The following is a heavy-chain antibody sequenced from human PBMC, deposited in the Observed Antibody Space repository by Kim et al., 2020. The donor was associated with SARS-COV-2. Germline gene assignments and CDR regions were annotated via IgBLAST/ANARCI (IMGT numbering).Heavy chain of an antibody. D-gene: IGHD6-6*01. CDR3: ATPNRPSSAPGGYYYGMDV. Sequence: GESLKISCKGSGYSFTSYWISWVRQMPGKGLEWMGRIDPSDSYTNYSPSFQGHVTISADKSISTAYLQWSSLKASDTAMYYCATPNRPSSAPGGYYYGMDVWGQGTTVTVSS. CDR1: GYSFTSYW. J-gene: IGHJ6*02. CDR2: IDPSDSYT. V-gene: IGHV5-10-1*01.